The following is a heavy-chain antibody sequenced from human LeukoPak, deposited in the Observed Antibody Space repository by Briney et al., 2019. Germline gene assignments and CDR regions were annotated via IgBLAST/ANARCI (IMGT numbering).Heavy chain of an antibody. CDR3: ARDESRNYYDSSGYFDY. V-gene: IGHV6-1*01. CDR1: GDSVSSNSAA. D-gene: IGHD3-22*01. Sequence: SQTLSLTCAISGDSVSSNSAAWNWIRQSPSRGLEWLGRTYYRSKWYDDYAVSVKSRITINPDTSKNQFSRQLNSVTPEDTAVYYCARDESRNYYDSSGYFDYWGQGTLVTVSS. J-gene: IGHJ4*02. CDR2: TYYRSKWYD.